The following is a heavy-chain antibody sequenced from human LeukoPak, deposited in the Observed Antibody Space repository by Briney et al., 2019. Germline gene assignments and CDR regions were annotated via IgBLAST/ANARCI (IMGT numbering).Heavy chain of an antibody. CDR1: GFTFSSHW. D-gene: IGHD2-2*02. CDR2: IKQDGSEK. Sequence: GGSLRLSCAASGFTFSSHWMSWVRQAPGKGLEWVAHIKQDGSEKYYVDSVKGRFTISRDNAKNSLYLQMNSLRAEDTAVYYCAREKFVPAAIRGWYFDLWGRGTLVTVSS. V-gene: IGHV3-7*01. J-gene: IGHJ2*01. CDR3: AREKFVPAAIRGWYFDL.